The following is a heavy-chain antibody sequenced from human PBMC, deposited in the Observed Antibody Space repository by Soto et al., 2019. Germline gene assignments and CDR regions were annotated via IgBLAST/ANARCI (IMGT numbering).Heavy chain of an antibody. CDR2: ISSNGGST. Sequence: PGGSLRLSCSASGFTFSSYAMHWVRQAPGKGLEYVSAISSNGGSTYYADSVKGRFTISRDNSKNTLYLQMSSLRAEDTAVYYCVKGSDYDILTGYYHSDAFDIWGQGTMVTVSS. D-gene: IGHD3-9*01. CDR1: GFTFSSYA. V-gene: IGHV3-64D*06. J-gene: IGHJ3*02. CDR3: VKGSDYDILTGYYHSDAFDI.